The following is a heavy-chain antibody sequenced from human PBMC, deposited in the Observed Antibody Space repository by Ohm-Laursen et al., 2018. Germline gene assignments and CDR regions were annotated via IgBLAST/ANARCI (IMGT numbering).Heavy chain of an antibody. CDR1: GFTFDDYA. CDR3: AKVDTYCGGDCYSGHFQH. Sequence: SLRLSCTASGFTFDDYAMHWVRQAPGKGLEWVSGISGNSGSIGYADSVKGRFTISRDNAKNSLYLQMNSLRAEDTALYYCAKVDTYCGGDCYSGHFQHWGQGTLVTVSS. CDR2: ISGNSGSI. J-gene: IGHJ1*01. V-gene: IGHV3-9*01. D-gene: IGHD2-21*02.